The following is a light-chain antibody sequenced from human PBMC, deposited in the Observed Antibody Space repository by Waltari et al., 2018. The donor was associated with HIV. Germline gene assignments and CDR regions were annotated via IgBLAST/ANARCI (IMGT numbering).Light chain of an antibody. CDR3: QQTYETVVT. Sequence: DIQMTQSPSSLSASVGDRVTITCRASQHISTSLNWYQQTPGKAPKLLIFGASLLQSGVPSRFTASGSGTDFTLTINSLQPEDFATYFCQQTYETVVTFGGGTKVDIK. V-gene: IGKV1-39*01. CDR1: QHISTS. CDR2: GAS. J-gene: IGKJ4*01.